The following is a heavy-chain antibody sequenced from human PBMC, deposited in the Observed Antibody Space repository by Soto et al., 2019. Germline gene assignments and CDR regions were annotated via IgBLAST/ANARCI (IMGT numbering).Heavy chain of an antibody. J-gene: IGHJ6*02. V-gene: IGHV3-30-3*01. CDR3: ARADYYGSGSPPPYYYYGMDV. D-gene: IGHD3-10*01. Sequence: PVGSLRLSCAASGFTFSSYAMHWVRQAPGKGLEWVAVISYDGSNKYYADSVKGRFTISRDNSKNTLYLQMNSLRAEDTAVYYCARADYYGSGSPPPYYYYGMDVWGQGTTVTVSS. CDR1: GFTFSSYA. CDR2: ISYDGSNK.